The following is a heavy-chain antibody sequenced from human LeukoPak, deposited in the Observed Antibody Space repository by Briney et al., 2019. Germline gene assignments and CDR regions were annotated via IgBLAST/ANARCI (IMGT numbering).Heavy chain of an antibody. CDR3: ATNYYGSGSLDY. J-gene: IGHJ4*02. CDR2: IYSGGST. D-gene: IGHD3-10*01. CDR1: GFTVSSNY. V-gene: IGHV3-53*01. Sequence: GGSLRLSCAASGFTVSSNYMSWVRQAPGKGLEWVSVIYSGGSTYYADSVKDRFTISRDNSKNTLYLQMNSLRAEDTAVYYCATNYYGSGSLDYWGQGTLVTVSS.